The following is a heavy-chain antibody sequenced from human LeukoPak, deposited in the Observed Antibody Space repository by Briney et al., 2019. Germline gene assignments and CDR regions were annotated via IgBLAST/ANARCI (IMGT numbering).Heavy chain of an antibody. D-gene: IGHD3-10*01. V-gene: IGHV1-46*01. CDR3: ARDPYVSGSYGWLDP. Sequence: ASVKVSCKASGYTFTSYYMHWVRQAPGQGLEWMGIINPSGGSTSYAQKFQGRVTMTRDTSTSTVYMELSNLSSDDTAVYYCARDPYVSGSYGWLDPWGQGTLVTVSS. CDR2: INPSGGST. CDR1: GYTFTSYY. J-gene: IGHJ5*02.